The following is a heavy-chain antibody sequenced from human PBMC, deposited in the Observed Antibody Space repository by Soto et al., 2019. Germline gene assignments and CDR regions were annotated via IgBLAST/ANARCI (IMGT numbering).Heavy chain of an antibody. V-gene: IGHV4-59*01. Sequence: QVQLQESGPGLLKPSETLPLTCTVSGGSISSYFYIWVRQPPGKGLEWIGSVYYTGTTDYNPSLTSRVTISVDTSKTQFSLNLRSVTAADTAVYYCARDLAAVPRAFDYWGRGTLVTVSS. D-gene: IGHD6-13*01. CDR2: VYYTGTT. J-gene: IGHJ4*02. CDR3: ARDLAAVPRAFDY. CDR1: GGSISSYF.